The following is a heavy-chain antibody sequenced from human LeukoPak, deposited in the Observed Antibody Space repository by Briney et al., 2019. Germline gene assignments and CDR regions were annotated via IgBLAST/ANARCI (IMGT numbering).Heavy chain of an antibody. D-gene: IGHD2-15*01. CDR1: GGSISSYY. CDR3: ARGRYCSGGSCYLYFDY. V-gene: IGHV4-59*01. CDR2: IYYSGST. J-gene: IGHJ4*02. Sequence: SETLSLTCTVSGGSISSYYWSWIRQPPGKGLEWIGYIYYSGSTNYNPSLKSRVTISVDTSKNQFSLKLSSVTAADTAVYYCARGRYCSGGSCYLYFDYWGQGTLVTVSS.